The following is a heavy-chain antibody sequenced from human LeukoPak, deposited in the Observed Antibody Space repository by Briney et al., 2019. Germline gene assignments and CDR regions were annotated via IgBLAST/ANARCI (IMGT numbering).Heavy chain of an antibody. CDR1: GGSISGYY. CDR3: ARDQGLVYSGSYYPFDY. J-gene: IGHJ4*02. V-gene: IGHV4-59*01. D-gene: IGHD1-26*01. Sequence: SETLSLTCTVSGGSISGYYWSWIRQPPGKGLEWIGYIYYSGSTNYNPSLKSRVTISVDTSKNQFSLKLSSVTAADTAVYYCARDQGLVYSGSYYPFDYWGQGTLVTVSS. CDR2: IYYSGST.